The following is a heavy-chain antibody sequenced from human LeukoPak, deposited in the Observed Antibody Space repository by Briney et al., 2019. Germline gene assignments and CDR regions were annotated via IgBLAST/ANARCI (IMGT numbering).Heavy chain of an antibody. CDR1: GYTFTSYG. CDR2: ISAYNGNT. J-gene: IGHJ5*02. D-gene: IGHD1-1*01. Sequence: ASVKVSCKASGYTFTSYGIGWVRQAPGQGLEWMGWISAYNGNTNYAQKLQGRVTMTTDTSTSTAYMELRSLRSDDTAVYYCARGGPGAGTTWWFDPWGQGTLVTVSS. CDR3: ARGGPGAGTTWWFDP. V-gene: IGHV1-18*01.